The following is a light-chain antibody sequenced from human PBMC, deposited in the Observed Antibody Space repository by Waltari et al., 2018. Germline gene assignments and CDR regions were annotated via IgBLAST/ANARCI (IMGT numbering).Light chain of an antibody. Sequence: QSALTQPASVSGSPGQSITISCTGTSSDVGSYNYVSWSQQHPGKAPKLMIYDVTKRPSGVSNRFSGSKSGNTASLTISGLQAEDEADYYCSSYTSSSTWVFGGGTKLTVL. CDR1: SSDVGSYNY. J-gene: IGLJ3*02. V-gene: IGLV2-14*01. CDR2: DVT. CDR3: SSYTSSSTWV.